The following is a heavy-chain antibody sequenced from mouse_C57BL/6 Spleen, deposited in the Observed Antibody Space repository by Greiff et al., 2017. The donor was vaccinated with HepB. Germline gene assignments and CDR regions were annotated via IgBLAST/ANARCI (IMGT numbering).Heavy chain of an antibody. CDR1: GYTFTSYW. CDR2: IDPSDSET. V-gene: IGHV1-52*01. Sequence: QVQLQQSGAELVRPGSSVKLSCKASGYTFTSYWMHWVKQRPIQGLEWIGNIDPSDSETHYNQKFKDKATLTVDKSSSTAYMQLSSLTSEDSAVYYCARRADGYYGYFDYWGQGTTLTVSS. J-gene: IGHJ2*01. CDR3: ARRADGYYGYFDY. D-gene: IGHD2-3*01.